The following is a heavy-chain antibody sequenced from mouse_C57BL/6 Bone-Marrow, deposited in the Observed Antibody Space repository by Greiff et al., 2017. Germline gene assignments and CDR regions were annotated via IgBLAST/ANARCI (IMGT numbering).Heavy chain of an antibody. J-gene: IGHJ4*01. CDR2: ISSGGSYT. CDR1: GFTFSSYG. V-gene: IGHV5-6*01. CDR3: ARRGDDYYAMDY. Sequence: EVHLVESGGDLVKPGGSLKLSCAASGFTFSSYGMSWVRQTPDKRLEWVATISSGGSYTYYPDSVKGRFTISRDNAKNTLYLQMSSLKSEDTAMYYCARRGDDYYAMDYWGQGTSVTVSS.